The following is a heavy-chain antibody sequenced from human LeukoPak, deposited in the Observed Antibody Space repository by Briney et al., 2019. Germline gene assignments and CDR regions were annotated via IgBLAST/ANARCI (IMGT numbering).Heavy chain of an antibody. CDR2: INPTGTSS. CDR1: GYTFTRHY. CDR3: ARDNSLQDMGWWFDP. V-gene: IGHV1-46*01. Sequence: ASETVSCKSSGYTFTRHYLHWVRQAPGQGLEWVGLINPTGTSSWSAQKFQGRVTLTRDMSTSTDYMELSSLRSEDTAVYYCARDNSLQDMGWWFDPWGQGTLVIVSS. D-gene: IGHD2-15*01. J-gene: IGHJ5*02.